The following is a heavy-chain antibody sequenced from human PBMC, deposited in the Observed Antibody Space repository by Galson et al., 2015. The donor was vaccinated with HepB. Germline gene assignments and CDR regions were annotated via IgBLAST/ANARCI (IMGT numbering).Heavy chain of an antibody. Sequence: SLRLSCAVSGFTYSNYWMSWVRQAPGRGLEWVANIKCDGSEKYYVRSVEGRFTVSRDNAQNSLYLHMSSLRAEDTAVYYCARGWDIEVTANLDYWGQGALVTVSS. CDR1: GFTYSNYW. J-gene: IGHJ4*02. D-gene: IGHD2-21*02. V-gene: IGHV3-7*03. CDR2: IKCDGSEK. CDR3: ARGWDIEVTANLDY.